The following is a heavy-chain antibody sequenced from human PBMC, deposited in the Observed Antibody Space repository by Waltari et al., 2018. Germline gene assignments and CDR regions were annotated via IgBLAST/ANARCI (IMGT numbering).Heavy chain of an antibody. CDR3: AKVRYSGYGDFDY. D-gene: IGHD5-12*01. CDR1: GFTFSSYG. Sequence: VQLVESGGGLVQPGGSLRLSCAASGFTFSSYGMPWVRQAPGKGLEWVAVISYDGSNKYYADSVKGRFTISRDNSKNTLYLQMNSLRAEDTAVYYCAKVRYSGYGDFDYWGQGTLVTVSS. J-gene: IGHJ4*02. CDR2: ISYDGSNK. V-gene: IGHV3-30*18.